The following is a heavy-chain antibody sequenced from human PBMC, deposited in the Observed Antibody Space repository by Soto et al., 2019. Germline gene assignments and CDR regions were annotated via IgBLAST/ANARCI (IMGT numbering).Heavy chain of an antibody. CDR2: IYYSGST. CDR3: SRSSISKKIDY. V-gene: IGHV4-31*03. D-gene: IGHD2-2*01. J-gene: IGHJ4*02. CDR1: GGSINSGGYY. Sequence: SETLSLTCSVSGGSINSGGYYWTWIRQHPGKGLEWIGNIYYSGSTSYKPSLKSRVTISIDTSKTHFSLKLSSVTAADTAVYYCSRSSISKKIDYWGQGTLVTVSS.